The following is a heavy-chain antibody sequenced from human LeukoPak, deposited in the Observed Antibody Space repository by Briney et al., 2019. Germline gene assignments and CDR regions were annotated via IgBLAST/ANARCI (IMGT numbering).Heavy chain of an antibody. D-gene: IGHD3-9*01. CDR2: ISSSSSYT. CDR1: GFTFSDYY. CDR3: ARAVGGIRYFDWYNWFDP. J-gene: IGHJ5*02. Sequence: GGSLRLFCAASGFTFSDYYMSWIRQAPGQGLEWVSYISSSSSYTNYADSVKGRFTISRDNAKNSLYLQMNSLRAEDTAVYYCARAVGGIRYFDWYNWFDPWGQGTLVTVSS. V-gene: IGHV3-11*05.